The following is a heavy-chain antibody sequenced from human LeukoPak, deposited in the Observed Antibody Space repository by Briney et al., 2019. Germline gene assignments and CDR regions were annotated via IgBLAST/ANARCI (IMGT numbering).Heavy chain of an antibody. V-gene: IGHV3-23*01. CDR2: ISGSGGST. Sequence: GGSLRLSCAAARFTFSNDAMSWVRRAPGKGLEWVSAISGSGGSTFYADSVKGRFTISRDNSKNTLYLQMNSLRADDTAVHYCAKVGGGFNPTLYFDFWGQGTLVTVAS. D-gene: IGHD3-16*01. J-gene: IGHJ4*02. CDR3: AKVGGGFNPTLYFDF. CDR1: RFTFSNDA.